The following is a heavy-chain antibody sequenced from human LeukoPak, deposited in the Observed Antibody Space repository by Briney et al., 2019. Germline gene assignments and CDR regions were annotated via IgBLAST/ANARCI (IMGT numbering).Heavy chain of an antibody. CDR3: ARDEYDSSGYVY. CDR1: GGSISSYY. V-gene: IGHV4-59*01. CDR2: IYYSGST. J-gene: IGHJ4*02. Sequence: PSETLSLTCTVSGGSISSYYWSWIRQPPGKGLEWIGYIYYSGSTNYNPSLKSRVTISVDTSKNQFSLKLSSVTAADTAVYYCARDEYDSSGYVYWGQGTLVTVSS. D-gene: IGHD3-22*01.